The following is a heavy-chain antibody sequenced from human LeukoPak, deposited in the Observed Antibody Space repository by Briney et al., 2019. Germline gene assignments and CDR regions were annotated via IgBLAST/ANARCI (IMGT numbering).Heavy chain of an antibody. J-gene: IGHJ4*02. CDR1: GFTFSSYA. D-gene: IGHD5-18*01. CDR2: ISGSGGST. V-gene: IGHV3-23*01. Sequence: GGSLRLSCAASGFTFSSYAMSWARQAPGKGLEWVSAISGSGGSTYYADSVKGRFTISRDNSKNTLYLQMNSLRAEDTAVYYCAKVIRGYSYGPVDYWGQGTLVTVSS. CDR3: AKVIRGYSYGPVDY.